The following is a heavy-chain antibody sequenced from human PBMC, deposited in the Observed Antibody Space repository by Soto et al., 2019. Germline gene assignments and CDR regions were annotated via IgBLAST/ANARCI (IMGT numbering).Heavy chain of an antibody. D-gene: IGHD3-10*01. Sequence: ASVKVSCKASGYTFTSYGISWVRQAPGQGLEWMGWISAYNGNTNYAQKLQGRVTMTTDTSTSTAYMELRSLRSDDTAVYYCARDSYYGSGSSWLDPWGQGTLVTVSS. CDR3: ARDSYYGSGSSWLDP. V-gene: IGHV1-18*01. CDR2: ISAYNGNT. CDR1: GYTFTSYG. J-gene: IGHJ5*02.